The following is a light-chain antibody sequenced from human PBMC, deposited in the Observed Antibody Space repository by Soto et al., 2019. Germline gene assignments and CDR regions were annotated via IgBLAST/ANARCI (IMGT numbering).Light chain of an antibody. CDR2: DVT. CDR3: SSYTSSSTPYV. Sequence: QSSLTQPASVSGSPGQSITISCPGTSSDVGGYNYVSWYQQHPVKAPKLMIYDVTNRPSGVSDRFSGSKSGNTASLTISGLRAEDEADYYCSSYTSSSTPYVFGTGTKVTVL. J-gene: IGLJ1*01. V-gene: IGLV2-14*01. CDR1: SSDVGGYNY.